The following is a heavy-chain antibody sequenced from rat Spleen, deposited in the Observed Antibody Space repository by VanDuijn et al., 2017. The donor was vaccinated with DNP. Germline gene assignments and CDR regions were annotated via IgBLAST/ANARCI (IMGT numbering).Heavy chain of an antibody. CDR3: TSNPHVRTAAPFDY. V-gene: IGHV5-7*01. CDR1: GFTFSDYY. D-gene: IGHD3-8*01. Sequence: EVRLVESDGGLVQPGRSLKLSCAVSGFTFSDYYMAWVRQAPAKGLEWVATISYNGGTPYYRDSVKGRFTISRDNAQSTLYLQLNSLRSEDTATYYCTSNPHVRTAAPFDYWGQGVMVTVSS. J-gene: IGHJ2*01. CDR2: ISYNGGTP.